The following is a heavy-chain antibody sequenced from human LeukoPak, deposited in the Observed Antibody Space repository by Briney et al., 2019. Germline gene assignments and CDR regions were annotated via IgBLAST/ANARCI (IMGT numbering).Heavy chain of an antibody. J-gene: IGHJ4*02. Sequence: PGGSLRLSCAASGFTVSSNSMSWVRQTPGEGLEWVSVIYTGGTTYYADSVKGRFTISRDNSKNTLYLQMNSLRAEDTALYYCARTMYIAGSSDFDYWGQGTLVTVSS. D-gene: IGHD1-26*01. CDR2: IYTGGTT. CDR1: GFTVSSNS. CDR3: ARTMYIAGSSDFDY. V-gene: IGHV3-53*05.